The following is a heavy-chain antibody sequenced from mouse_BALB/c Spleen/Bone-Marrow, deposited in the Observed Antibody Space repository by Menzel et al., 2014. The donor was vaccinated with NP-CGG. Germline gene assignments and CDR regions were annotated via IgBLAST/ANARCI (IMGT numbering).Heavy chain of an antibody. CDR1: GYTFTSYY. V-gene: IGHV1S81*02. Sequence: QVQLQQPGAELVKPGASVKLSCKASGYTFTSYYMYWVKQRPGQGLEWIGEINPSNGGTNFNEKFKSKATLTVDKSSSTAYVQLSSLTSEDSAVYYCTRSRYDYDNAMGCWGQGTSVTVSS. CDR2: INPSNGGT. D-gene: IGHD2-4*01. J-gene: IGHJ4*01. CDR3: TRSRYDYDNAMGC.